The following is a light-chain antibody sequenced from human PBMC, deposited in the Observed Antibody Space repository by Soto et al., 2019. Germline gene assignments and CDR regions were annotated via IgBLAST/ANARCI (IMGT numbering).Light chain of an antibody. V-gene: IGKV1-5*01. J-gene: IGKJ1*01. CDR3: HQYFSYSRT. Sequence: DIQMTQSPSTLSASVGDRVTITCRASQTVSSWLAWYQQKPGKAPKLLIYDVSSLESGVPSRFSGSGSGTEFTLTISSLQPDDFATYYCHQYFSYSRTFGQGTKVDIK. CDR2: DVS. CDR1: QTVSSW.